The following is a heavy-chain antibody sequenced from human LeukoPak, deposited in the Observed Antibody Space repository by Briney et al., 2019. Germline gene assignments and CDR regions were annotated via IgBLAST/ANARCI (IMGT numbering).Heavy chain of an antibody. CDR1: GGSFSGYY. CDR2: INHSGST. Sequence: PSETLSLTCAVYGGSFSGYYWSWIRQPPGKGLEWIGEINHSGSTNYNPSLKSRVTISVDTSKNPFSLKLSSVTAADTAVYYCARSNDYGDYFDYWGQGTLVTVSS. D-gene: IGHD4-17*01. J-gene: IGHJ4*02. V-gene: IGHV4-34*01. CDR3: ARSNDYGDYFDY.